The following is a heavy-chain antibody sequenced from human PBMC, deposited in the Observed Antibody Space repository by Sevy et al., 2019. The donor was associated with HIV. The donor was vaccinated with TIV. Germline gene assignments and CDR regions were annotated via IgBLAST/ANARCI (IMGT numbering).Heavy chain of an antibody. J-gene: IGHJ6*02. CDR3: TRVQGTISPYNYFGMDV. V-gene: IGHV3-49*03. D-gene: IGHD3-3*01. CDR2: IKSKTGGGTT. CDR1: GFTFGDYA. Sequence: GGSLRLSCTASGFTFGDYAMSWLRQAPGKGLEWVGFIKSKTGGGTTEYAASGKGRFTISRDDSKSIAYLQMNSLKTEDTALYYCTRVQGTISPYNYFGMDVWGQGTTVTVSS.